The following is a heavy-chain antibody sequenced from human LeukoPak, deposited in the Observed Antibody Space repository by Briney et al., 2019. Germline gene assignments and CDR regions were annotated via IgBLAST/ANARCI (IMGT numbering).Heavy chain of an antibody. Sequence: SETLSLTCAVYGGSFSGYYRSWIRQPPGKGLEWIGEINHSGSTNYNPSLKSRVTISVDTSKNQFSLKLSSVTAADTAVYYCARGRSYYYDSSGYTDFDYWGQGTLVTVSS. CDR2: INHSGST. CDR3: ARGRSYYYDSSGYTDFDY. V-gene: IGHV4-34*01. J-gene: IGHJ4*02. CDR1: GGSFSGYY. D-gene: IGHD3-22*01.